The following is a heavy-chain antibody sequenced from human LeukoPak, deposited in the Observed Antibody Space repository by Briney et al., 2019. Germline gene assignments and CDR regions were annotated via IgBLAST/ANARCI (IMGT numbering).Heavy chain of an antibody. V-gene: IGHV3-21*01. D-gene: IGHD1-1*01. CDR1: GFTFSSFD. Sequence: PGGSLRLSCSASGFTFSSFDINWVRQAPGKGLEWVSSISGNSNYIYYADSLKGRFTVSRDNAKNSLYLQMNSLRAEDTAVYYCAREGQRPNDDAFDIWGQGTMVTVSS. CDR3: AREGQRPNDDAFDI. CDR2: ISGNSNYI. J-gene: IGHJ3*02.